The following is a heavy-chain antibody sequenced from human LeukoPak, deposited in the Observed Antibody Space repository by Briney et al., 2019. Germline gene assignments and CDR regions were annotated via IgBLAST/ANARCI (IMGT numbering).Heavy chain of an antibody. V-gene: IGHV3-30*15. D-gene: IGHD3-10*01. CDR1: GFTFSSYA. J-gene: IGHJ4*02. CDR2: ISYDGSNK. Sequence: GGSLRLSCAASGFTFSSYAMHWVRQAPGKGLEWVAVISYDGSNKYYADSVKGRFTISRDNSKNTLYLQMSSLRAEDTAVYYCASVADRVERYFDYWGQGTLVTVSS. CDR3: ASVADRVERYFDY.